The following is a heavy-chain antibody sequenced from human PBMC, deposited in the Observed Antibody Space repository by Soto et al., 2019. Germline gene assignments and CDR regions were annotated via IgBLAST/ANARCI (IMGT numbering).Heavy chain of an antibody. CDR3: ARSPLNSNGAS. V-gene: IGHV3-53*01. CDR2: IYSSGST. J-gene: IGHJ5*02. CDR1: GFTVSSND. D-gene: IGHD3-22*01. Sequence: EVQLVESGGDLIQPGGSLRLSCAASGFTVSSNDMSWVRQAPGKGLEWVSLIYSSGSTHYADSVKGRFTISRDNSKNTLHLQMNTLRAEDTAVYYCARSPLNSNGASWGQGTLVTVSS.